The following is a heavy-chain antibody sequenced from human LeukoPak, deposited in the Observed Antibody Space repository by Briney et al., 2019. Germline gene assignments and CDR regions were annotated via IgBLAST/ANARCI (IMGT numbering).Heavy chain of an antibody. Sequence: PGGSLKLSCAASGFTVSSNYMSWVRQAPGKGLEWVSVIYSGGSTYYADSVKGRFTISRDNSKNTLYLQMNSLRAEDTAVYYCARAEWDYDILTGYPPGDYWGQGTLVTVSS. CDR2: IYSGGST. V-gene: IGHV3-53*01. CDR3: ARAEWDYDILTGYPPGDY. D-gene: IGHD3-9*01. CDR1: GFTVSSNY. J-gene: IGHJ4*02.